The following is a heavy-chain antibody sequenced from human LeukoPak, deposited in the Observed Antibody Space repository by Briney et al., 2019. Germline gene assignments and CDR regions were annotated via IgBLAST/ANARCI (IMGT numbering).Heavy chain of an antibody. Sequence: GGSLRLSCAASGFTFSSYCMNWVRQAPGKGLEWVSFISSSRSYIYYADSVKGRFTVSRANTRNSLYLQMNSLRPEDTAIYYCAKLFESGTYNNFFHYWGQGTLVTVFS. CDR1: GFTFSSYC. V-gene: IGHV3-21*04. D-gene: IGHD3-10*01. CDR2: ISSSRSYI. CDR3: AKLFESGTYNNFFHY. J-gene: IGHJ4*02.